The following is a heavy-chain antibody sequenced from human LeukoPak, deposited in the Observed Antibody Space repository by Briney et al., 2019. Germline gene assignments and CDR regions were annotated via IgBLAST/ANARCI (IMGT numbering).Heavy chain of an antibody. CDR3: ATVFDY. D-gene: IGHD4-17*01. J-gene: IGHJ4*02. CDR2: IDGDGSGI. Sequence: GGSLRLSCAASGLTFSNHWMHWVRQAPGKGLVWVSRIDGDGSGISYADSVKGRFTISRDNAKNTSYLQMDSLRAEDSAVYYCATVFDYWGQGTLVTVSS. V-gene: IGHV3-74*01. CDR1: GLTFSNHW.